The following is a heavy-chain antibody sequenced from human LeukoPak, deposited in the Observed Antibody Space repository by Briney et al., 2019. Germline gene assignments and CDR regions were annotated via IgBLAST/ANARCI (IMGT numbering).Heavy chain of an antibody. CDR3: ARLSMPHNAGEDWFDP. CDR2: INAGNGNT. V-gene: IGHV1-3*01. Sequence: GASVKVSCKASGYTFTTYAMHWVRQAPGESLEWMGWINAGNGNTKYSQKFQGRVTITRDTSASTAYMELSSLRSEDTAVYYCARLSMPHNAGEDWFDPWGQGTLVTVSS. CDR1: GYTFTTYA. J-gene: IGHJ5*02. D-gene: IGHD2/OR15-2a*01.